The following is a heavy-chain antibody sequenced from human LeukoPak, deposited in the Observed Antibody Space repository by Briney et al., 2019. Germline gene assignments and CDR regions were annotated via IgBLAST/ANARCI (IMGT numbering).Heavy chain of an antibody. J-gene: IGHJ4*02. CDR2: IYWDDDK. CDR1: GFSLSTSGMC. D-gene: IGHD3-9*01. Sequence: SGPTLVNPTQTLTLTCTFSGFSLSTSGMCVSWIRQPPGKALEWLALIYWDDDKCYSPSLKSRLTITKDTSKNQVVLTMTNMDPVDTATYYCAHRVRILTGYPFDYWGQGTLVTVSS. V-gene: IGHV2-5*08. CDR3: AHRVRILTGYPFDY.